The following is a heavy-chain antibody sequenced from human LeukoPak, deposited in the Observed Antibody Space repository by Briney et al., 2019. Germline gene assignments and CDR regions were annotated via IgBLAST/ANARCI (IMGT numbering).Heavy chain of an antibody. V-gene: IGHV1-69*05. CDR3: XRDPFPGQWLVLGXFXY. CDR2: IIPIFGTA. CDR1: GGTFSSYA. Sequence: GSSVKVSCKASGGTFSSYAISWVRQAPGQGLEWMGRIIPIFGTANYAQKFQGRVTITTDESTSTAYMELSSLRSEDTAVYYCXRDPFPGQWLVLGXFXYXXQGXXXTV. D-gene: IGHD6-19*01. J-gene: IGHJ4*02.